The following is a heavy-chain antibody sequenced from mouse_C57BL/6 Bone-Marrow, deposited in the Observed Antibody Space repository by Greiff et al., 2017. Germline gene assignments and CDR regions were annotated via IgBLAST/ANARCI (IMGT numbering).Heavy chain of an antibody. CDR3: ARLGCGNLYYFDY. V-gene: IGHV1-61*01. Sequence: VQLQQSGAELVRPGSSVKLSCKASGYTFTSYWMDWVKQRPGQGLEWIGNIYPSDSETHYNQKFKDKATLTVDKSSSTAYMQLSSLTSEDSAVYYCARLGCGNLYYFDYWGQGTTLTVSS. CDR1: GYTFTSYW. CDR2: IYPSDSET. D-gene: IGHD2-1*01. J-gene: IGHJ2*01.